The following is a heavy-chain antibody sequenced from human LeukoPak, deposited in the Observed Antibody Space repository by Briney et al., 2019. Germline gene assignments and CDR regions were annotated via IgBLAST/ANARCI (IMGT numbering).Heavy chain of an antibody. CDR1: GGSISSYY. Sequence: PSETLSLTCTVSGGSISSYYWSWIRQPPGKGLEWIGYIYYSGSTNYNPSLKSRVTISVDTSKNQFSLKLSSVTAADTAVYYCARSSYYYDSSGYRSYYYGMDVWGQGTTVTVSS. J-gene: IGHJ6*02. D-gene: IGHD3-22*01. CDR3: ARSSYYYDSSGYRSYYYGMDV. V-gene: IGHV4-59*08. CDR2: IYYSGST.